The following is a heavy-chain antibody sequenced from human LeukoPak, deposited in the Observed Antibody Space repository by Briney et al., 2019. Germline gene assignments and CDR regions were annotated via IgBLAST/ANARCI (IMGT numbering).Heavy chain of an antibody. Sequence: PGGSLRLSCAASGFTFSSYWMHWVRQAPGKGLVWVSRINSDGSSTSYADSVKGRFTISRDNAKNTLYLQMSSLRAEDTAVYYCASHCSSTSCYDSRDYWGQGTLVTVSS. V-gene: IGHV3-74*01. CDR1: GFTFSSYW. D-gene: IGHD2-2*01. CDR3: ASHCSSTSCYDSRDY. CDR2: INSDGSST. J-gene: IGHJ4*02.